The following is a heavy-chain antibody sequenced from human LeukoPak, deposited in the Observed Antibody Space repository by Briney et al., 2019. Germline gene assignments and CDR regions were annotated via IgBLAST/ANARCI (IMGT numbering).Heavy chain of an antibody. V-gene: IGHV4-59*01. CDR1: GGSFSSYY. CDR2: IYYSGST. J-gene: IGHJ4*02. D-gene: IGHD3-3*01. CDR3: ARSYDFWSGYSYY. Sequence: SETLSLTCAVYGGSFSSYYWSWIRQPPGKGLEWIGYIYYSGSTNYNPSLKSRVTISVDTSKNQFSLKLSSVTAADTAVYYCARSYDFWSGYSYYWGQGTLVTVPS.